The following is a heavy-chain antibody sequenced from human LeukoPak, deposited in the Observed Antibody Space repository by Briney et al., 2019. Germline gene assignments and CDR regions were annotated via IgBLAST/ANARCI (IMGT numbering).Heavy chain of an antibody. D-gene: IGHD3-10*02. CDR3: AELGITMIGGV. J-gene: IGHJ6*04. Sequence: PGGSLRLSCTASGFTFGDYAMSWVRQAPGKELEWVSSITSSGSYIYYADSVKGRFTISRDNAKNSLYLQMNSLRAEDTAVYYCAELGITMIGGVWGKGTTVTISS. CDR1: GFTFGDYA. CDR2: ITSSGSYI. V-gene: IGHV3-21*01.